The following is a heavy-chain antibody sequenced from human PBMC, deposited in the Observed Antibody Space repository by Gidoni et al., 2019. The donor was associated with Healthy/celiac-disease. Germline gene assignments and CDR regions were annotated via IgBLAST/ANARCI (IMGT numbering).Heavy chain of an antibody. CDR2: INPNSGGT. J-gene: IGHJ6*02. CDR3: ARKVSYYYGSGIYYYYGMDV. Sequence: QVQLVQSGAEVKKPGASVKVSCKASGYTFTGYYTHWVRQAPGQGLEWMGWINPNSGGTNYAQKFQGRVTMTRDTSISTAYMELSRLRSDDTAVYYCARKVSYYYGSGIYYYYGMDVWGQGTTVTVSS. D-gene: IGHD3-10*01. V-gene: IGHV1-2*02. CDR1: GYTFTGYY.